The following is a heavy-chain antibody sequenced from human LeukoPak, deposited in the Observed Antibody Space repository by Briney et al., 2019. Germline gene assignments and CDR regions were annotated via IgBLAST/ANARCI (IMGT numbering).Heavy chain of an antibody. V-gene: IGHV3-48*02. CDR2: ISSSDNTI. Sequence: GGSLRLSCAASRFTFSTYGMNWVRQAPGKGLEWVSYISSSDNTIHYADSVKGRFTISRDNAKNSLYLEMNSLRDEDTAVYYCARVHRGYSYGRLDYWGQGTLVTVSS. J-gene: IGHJ4*02. CDR3: ARVHRGYSYGRLDY. D-gene: IGHD5-18*01. CDR1: RFTFSTYG.